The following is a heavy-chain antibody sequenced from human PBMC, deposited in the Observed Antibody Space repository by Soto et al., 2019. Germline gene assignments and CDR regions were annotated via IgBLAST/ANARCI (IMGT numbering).Heavy chain of an antibody. Sequence: SVKVSCKASGGTFSNYALSWVRQAPGQGLEWMGGIIPVFGPAHYAQKLQGRVTITADESTSTAYVELSSLRSEDTAVYYCARAGTGSYLNAFDVWGQGTMVTVSS. J-gene: IGHJ3*01. CDR2: IIPVFGPA. CDR1: GGTFSNYA. CDR3: ARAGTGSYLNAFDV. D-gene: IGHD1-26*01. V-gene: IGHV1-69*13.